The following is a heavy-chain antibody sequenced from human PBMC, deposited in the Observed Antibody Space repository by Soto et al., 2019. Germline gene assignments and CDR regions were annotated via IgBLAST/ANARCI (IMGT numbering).Heavy chain of an antibody. V-gene: IGHV3-30*03. D-gene: IGHD3-10*01. CDR2: LSYIGRNN. CDR1: GFAFSSYA. CDR3: ARSLTMTRGGGMDV. Sequence: QVQLVESGGGVVQPERSLRLSCAASGFAFSSYAMHWVRQAPGKGLEWVAVLSYIGRNNYYADSVKGRFTISRDNSKNALYLQMNSLRAEDTVVYYCARSLTMTRGGGMDVWGQGTTGTVSS. J-gene: IGHJ6*02.